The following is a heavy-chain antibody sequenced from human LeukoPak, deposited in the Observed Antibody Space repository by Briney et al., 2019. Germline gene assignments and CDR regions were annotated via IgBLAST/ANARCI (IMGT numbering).Heavy chain of an antibody. D-gene: IGHD3-9*01. J-gene: IGHJ4*02. CDR1: GLPFSNSW. CDR2: IKQDGSEK. CDR3: AKDLAVAPSVYDILTGYSL. V-gene: IGHV3-7*03. Sequence: GGSLRLSCAASGLPFSNSWMSWVRQAPGKGLEWVANIKQDGSEKYYVDSVKGRFTISRDNSKNTLYLQMNSLRAEDTAVYYCAKDLAVAPSVYDILTGYSLWGQGTLVTVSS.